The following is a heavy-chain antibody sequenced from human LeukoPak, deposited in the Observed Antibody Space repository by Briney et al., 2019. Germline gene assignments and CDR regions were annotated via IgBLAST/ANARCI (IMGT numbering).Heavy chain of an antibody. CDR3: ARDEQQLVRPFAY. CDR2: TYYRSKWYN. V-gene: IGHV6-1*01. J-gene: IGHJ4*02. Sequence: SQTLSLTCAISGDSVSSNSAAWNWIRQSPSRGLEWLGRTYYRSKWYNDYAVSVKSRITISPDTSKNQFSLHLNSVTPGDTAVYYCARDEQQLVRPFAYWGQGALVTVSS. D-gene: IGHD6-13*01. CDR1: GDSVSSNSAA.